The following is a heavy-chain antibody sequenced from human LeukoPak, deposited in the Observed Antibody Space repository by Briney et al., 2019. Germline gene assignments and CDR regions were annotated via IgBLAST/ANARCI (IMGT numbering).Heavy chain of an antibody. V-gene: IGHV1-24*01. CDR3: ARAFNTDMVPGFDY. J-gene: IGHJ4*02. CDR1: GYTLTELS. CDR2: FDPEDGET. D-gene: IGHD5-18*01. Sequence: ASVKVSCKVSGYTLTELSMHWVRQAPGKRLEWMGGFDPEDGETSYAQKFQVRVSMSEDTSTDTAYMELSSLRSEDTAVYYCARAFNTDMVPGFDYWGQGTLVTVSS.